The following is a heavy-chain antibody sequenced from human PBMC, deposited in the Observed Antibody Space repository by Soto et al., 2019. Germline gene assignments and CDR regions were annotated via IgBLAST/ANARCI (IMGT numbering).Heavy chain of an antibody. V-gene: IGHV1-3*01. CDR1: GYTFTSYA. D-gene: IGHD2-2*01. CDR3: ARDQVPAAPLGWFDP. Sequence: ASVKVSCKASGYTFTSYAMHWVRQAPGQRLEWLGWINAGNGNTKYSQKFQGRVTITRDTSASTAYMELSSLRSEDTAVYYCARDQVPAAPLGWFDPWGQGTLVTVSS. CDR2: INAGNGNT. J-gene: IGHJ5*02.